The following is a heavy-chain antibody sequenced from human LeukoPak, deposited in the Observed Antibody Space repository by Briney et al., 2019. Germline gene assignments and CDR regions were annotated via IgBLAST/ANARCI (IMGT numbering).Heavy chain of an antibody. CDR3: ARGLDGDFLDYNWFDS. Sequence: ASVKVSCKASGYTFTNYNVNWVRQATGQGLEWMGWTNPISGYTGYAQKFQGRVTMTRDTSISTAYMELSSLRSEDTAVYYCARGLDGDFLDYNWFDSWGQGTLVTVSS. CDR1: GYTFTNYN. J-gene: IGHJ5*01. V-gene: IGHV1-8*01. CDR2: TNPISGYT. D-gene: IGHD2-21*01.